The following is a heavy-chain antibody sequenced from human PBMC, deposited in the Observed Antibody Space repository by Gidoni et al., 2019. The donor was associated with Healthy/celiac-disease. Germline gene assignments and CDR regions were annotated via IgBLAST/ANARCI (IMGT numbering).Heavy chain of an antibody. V-gene: IGHV4-39*01. D-gene: IGHD2-15*01. CDR1: GGSISSSSYY. Sequence: QLQLQESGPGLVKPSETLSLTCTVSGGSISSSSYYWGWIRQPPGKGLEWIGSIYYSGSTYYNPSQKSRVTISVDTSKNQFSRKLSSVTAADTAVDYCARRQYCSGGSCDSRGAFDIWGQGTMVTVSS. J-gene: IGHJ3*02. CDR3: ARRQYCSGGSCDSRGAFDI. CDR2: IYYSGST.